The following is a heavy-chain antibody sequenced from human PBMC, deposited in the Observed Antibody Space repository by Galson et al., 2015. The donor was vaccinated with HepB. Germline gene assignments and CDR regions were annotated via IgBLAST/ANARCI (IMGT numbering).Heavy chain of an antibody. V-gene: IGHV1-69*04. CDR3: AREQLQSFDY. J-gene: IGHJ4*02. CDR1: GGTFSSYA. D-gene: IGHD5-24*01. CDR2: IIPILGIA. Sequence: SVKVSCKASGGTFSSYAISWVRQAPGQGLEWMGRIIPILGIANYAQKFQGRVTLTADKSTSTAYMELSSLRSEDTAVYYCAREQLQSFDYWGQGTLVTVSS.